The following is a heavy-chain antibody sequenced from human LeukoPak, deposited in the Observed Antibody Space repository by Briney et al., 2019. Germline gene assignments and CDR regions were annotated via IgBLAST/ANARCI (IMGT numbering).Heavy chain of an antibody. D-gene: IGHD2-15*01. J-gene: IGHJ4*02. CDR2: IKRDGIEK. V-gene: IGHV3-7*01. CDR3: ARGQLADDQ. CDR1: GFIFSSYW. Sequence: GGSLRLSCAASGFIFSSYWMGSVRQAPGKGLEWVANIKRDGIEKYYMDSVKGRFTISRDNAKNSVYLQMNSLRVEDTAVYYCARGQLADDQWGQGALVTVSS.